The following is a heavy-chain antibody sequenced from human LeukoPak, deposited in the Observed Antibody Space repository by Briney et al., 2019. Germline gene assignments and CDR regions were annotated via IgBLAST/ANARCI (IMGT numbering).Heavy chain of an antibody. CDR3: AKEGRWDGYRVLV. V-gene: IGHV3-48*01. J-gene: IGHJ4*02. CDR1: GFTFSSYS. Sequence: PGGSLRLSCAASGFTFSSYSMNWVRQAPGKGLEWVSYISSSSSTIYYADSVKGRFTISRDNSKNTLYLQMNSLRAEDTAVYYCAKEGRWDGYRVLVWGQGTLVTVSS. CDR2: ISSSSSTI. D-gene: IGHD3-3*02.